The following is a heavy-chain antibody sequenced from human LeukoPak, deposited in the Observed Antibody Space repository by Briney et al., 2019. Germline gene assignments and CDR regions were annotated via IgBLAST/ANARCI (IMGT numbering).Heavy chain of an antibody. CDR3: ASYDFWSGFRPY. CDR1: GGSISSYY. D-gene: IGHD3-3*01. CDR2: IYYSGST. J-gene: IGHJ4*02. V-gene: IGHV4-59*01. Sequence: SETLSLTCTVSGGSISSYYWSWIRQPPGKGLEWIGYIYYSGSTNYNPSLKSRVTISVDTSKNQFSLKPSSVTAADTAVYYCASYDFWSGFRPYWGQGTLVTVSS.